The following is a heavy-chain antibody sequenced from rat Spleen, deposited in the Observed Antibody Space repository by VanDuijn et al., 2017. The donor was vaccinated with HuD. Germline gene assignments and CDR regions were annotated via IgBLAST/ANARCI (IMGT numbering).Heavy chain of an antibody. CDR3: ARGGNPGNA. Sequence: QVQLKESGPGLVKASETLSLTCTVSGNPLTCTHVSWVRQPPGKGLEWMGVIWGDGSTTYNSDLKSRLSISRDTSQSQVFLKMNSLQTEDTATYYCARGGNPGNAWGQGASVTVSS. J-gene: IGHJ4*01. CDR1: GNPLTCTH. CDR2: IWGDGST. D-gene: IGHD1-4*01. V-gene: IGHV2-32*01.